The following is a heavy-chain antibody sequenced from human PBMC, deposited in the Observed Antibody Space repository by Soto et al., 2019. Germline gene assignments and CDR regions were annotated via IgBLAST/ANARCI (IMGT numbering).Heavy chain of an antibody. CDR2: IYYSGST. D-gene: IGHD2-2*02. CDR1: GGSISSYY. V-gene: IGHV4-59*01. J-gene: IGHJ6*02. CDR3: ARWASLCSSTSCYTDYYYYGMDV. Sequence: SETLSLTCTVSGGSISSYYWSWIRQPPGEGLEWIGYIYYSGSTNYNPSLKSRVTISVDTSKNQFSLKLSSVTAADTAVYYCARWASLCSSTSCYTDYYYYGMDVWGQGTTVTVSS.